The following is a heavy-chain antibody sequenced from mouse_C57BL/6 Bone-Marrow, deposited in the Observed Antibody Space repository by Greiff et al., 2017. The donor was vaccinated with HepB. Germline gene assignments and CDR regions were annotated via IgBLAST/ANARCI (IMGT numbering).Heavy chain of an antibody. CDR1: GYTFTSYW. CDR2: IGPNSGGT. CDR3: ARYYDYDVGGYYFDY. V-gene: IGHV1-72*01. D-gene: IGHD2-4*01. J-gene: IGHJ2*01. Sequence: QVQLQQPGAELVKPGASVKLSCKASGYTFTSYWMHWVKQRPGRGLEWIGRIGPNSGGTKYNEKFKSKATLTVDKPSSTAYMQLSSLTSEDSAVYYCARYYDYDVGGYYFDYWGQGTTLTVSS.